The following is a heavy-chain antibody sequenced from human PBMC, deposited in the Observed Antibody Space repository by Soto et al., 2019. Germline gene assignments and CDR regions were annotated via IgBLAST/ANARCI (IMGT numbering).Heavy chain of an antibody. CDR3: ARNDRYSSSSTTECDP. CDR2: IDPSDSYT. V-gene: IGHV5-10-1*01. CDR1: GYSFTSYW. J-gene: IGHJ5*02. Sequence: GESLKISCKGSGYSFTSYWISWVRQMPGKGLEWMGRIDPSDSYTNYSPSFQGHVTISADKSISTAYLQWSSLKASDTAMYYCARNDRYSSSSTTECDPWGQGTLVTVSS. D-gene: IGHD6-6*01.